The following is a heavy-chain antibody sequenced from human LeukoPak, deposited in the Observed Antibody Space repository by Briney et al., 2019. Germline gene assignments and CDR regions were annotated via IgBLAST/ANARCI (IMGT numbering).Heavy chain of an antibody. CDR1: GYTFTSYG. J-gene: IGHJ6*02. D-gene: IGHD2/OR15-2a*01. CDR3: ARDRFLGTPYGMDV. Sequence: ASVKVSCKASGYTFTSYGISWVRQAPGQGLEWMGWISVYNGNTNYAQKLQGRVTMTTDTSTSTAYMELRSLRSDDTAVYYCARDRFLGTPYGMDVWGLGTTVTVSS. CDR2: ISVYNGNT. V-gene: IGHV1-18*01.